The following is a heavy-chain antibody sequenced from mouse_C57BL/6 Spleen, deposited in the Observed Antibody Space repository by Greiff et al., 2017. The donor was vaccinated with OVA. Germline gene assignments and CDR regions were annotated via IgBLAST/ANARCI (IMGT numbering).Heavy chain of an antibody. CDR3: ARAGWLLLDY. J-gene: IGHJ2*01. CDR1: GFTFTDYY. Sequence: DVKLVESGGGLVQPGGSLSLSCAASGFTFTDYYMSWVRQPPGKALEWLGFIRNKANGYTTEYSASVKGRFTISRDNSQSILYLQMNALRAEDSATYYCARAGWLLLDYWGQGTTLTVSS. D-gene: IGHD2-3*01. CDR2: IRNKANGYTT. V-gene: IGHV7-3*01.